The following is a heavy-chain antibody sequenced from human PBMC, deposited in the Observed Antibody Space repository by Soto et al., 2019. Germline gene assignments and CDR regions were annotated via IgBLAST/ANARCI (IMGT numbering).Heavy chain of an antibody. D-gene: IGHD2-21*01. CDR1: GGSFSGYY. V-gene: IGHV4-34*01. J-gene: IGHJ3*02. CDR3: ARNGDEEAFDI. Sequence: QVQLQQWGAGLLKPSETLSLTCAVYGGSFSGYYWSWIRQPPGKGLEWIGEINHSGSTNYNLPLKSRVTISVDTAKNQFSLKLSSVTAAVTAVYYCARNGDEEAFDIWGQGTMVTVSS. CDR2: INHSGST.